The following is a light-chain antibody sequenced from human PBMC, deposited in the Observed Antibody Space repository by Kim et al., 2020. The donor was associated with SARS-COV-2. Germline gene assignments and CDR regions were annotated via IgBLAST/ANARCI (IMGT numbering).Light chain of an antibody. CDR1: QSVGSN. CDR2: DAS. Sequence: VSPGERATLSCRASQSVGSNLAWYQHKPGQAPRLLMYDASTRATGIPARFSGSGSGTEFTLTISSLQSEDFAVYYCQQYNNWPFTFGGGTKVDIK. V-gene: IGKV3-15*01. J-gene: IGKJ4*01. CDR3: QQYNNWPFT.